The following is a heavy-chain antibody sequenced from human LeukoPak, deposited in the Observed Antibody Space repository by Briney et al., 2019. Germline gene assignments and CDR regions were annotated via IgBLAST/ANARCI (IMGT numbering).Heavy chain of an antibody. CDR3: ARERTTPERGYYYYGR. CDR1: GGTFSSYA. CDR2: ILHNFGTA. J-gene: IGHJ6*03. V-gene: IGHV1-69*06. D-gene: IGHD4-17*01. Sequence: ASVKVSCEASGGTFSSYAISWVRQAPGQGLEWMGGILHNFGTANYAQKFQGRVTITADKSTSTAYMELSSLRSEDTAVYYCARERTTPERGYYYYGRLGQRDHGHRPL.